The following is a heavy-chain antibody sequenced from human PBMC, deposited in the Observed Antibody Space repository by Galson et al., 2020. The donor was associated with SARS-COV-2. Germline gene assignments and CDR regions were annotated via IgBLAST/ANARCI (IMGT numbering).Heavy chain of an antibody. V-gene: IGHV3-23*01. CDR1: GFTFNNYD. CDR2: ISRSGDGT. Sequence: SCVTSGFTFNNYDMSWVRQAPGKGLEWVSSISRSGDGTFYADSVKGRFIISRDNSKNTLSLQMTSLRADDTALYYCAKDPGYSYGTYFDYWGQGTLVTVSS. D-gene: IGHD5-18*01. CDR3: AKDPGYSYGTYFDY. J-gene: IGHJ4*02.